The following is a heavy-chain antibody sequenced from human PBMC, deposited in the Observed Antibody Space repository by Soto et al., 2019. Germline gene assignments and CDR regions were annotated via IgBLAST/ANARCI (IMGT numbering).Heavy chain of an antibody. CDR1: GFTFSDYA. Sequence: QERLVESGGGVVQPGRSLRLSCAVSGFTFSDYAMHWVRQAPGKGLEWVALIWHDGINEFYADSVKGRFTISRDISNNTLFLQMNTLRSEDTVVYYCTKSRVDASKWGLGIDQWGQGNLVSVPP. CDR3: TKSRVDASKWGLGIDQ. CDR2: IWHDGINE. D-gene: IGHD2-15*01. V-gene: IGHV3-33*03. J-gene: IGHJ5*02.